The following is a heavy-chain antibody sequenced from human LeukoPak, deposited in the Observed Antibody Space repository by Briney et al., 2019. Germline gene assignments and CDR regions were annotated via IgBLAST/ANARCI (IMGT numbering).Heavy chain of an antibody. D-gene: IGHD3-9*01. CDR1: GFTFSSYA. Sequence: PGGSLRLSCAASGFTFSSYAMSWVRQAPGKGLEWVSPITGSGGSTYYADSVKGRFTISRDNSKNTLYLQMNSLRAEDTAVYYCGWADYDILTGYSRGFDYWGQGTLVTVSS. V-gene: IGHV3-23*01. CDR2: ITGSGGST. J-gene: IGHJ4*02. CDR3: GWADYDILTGYSRGFDY.